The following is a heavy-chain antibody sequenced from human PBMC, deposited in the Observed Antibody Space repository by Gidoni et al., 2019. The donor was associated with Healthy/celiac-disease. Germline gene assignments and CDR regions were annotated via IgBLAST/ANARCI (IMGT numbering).Heavy chain of an antibody. Sequence: QITLKESGPTLVKPTQTLTLTCTFSGFSLSTSGVGVGWIRQPPGKALEWLALIYWNDDKRYSPSLKSRLTITKETSKNQVVLTMTNMDPVDTATYYCAHRPKPVRMLSFVTGWFDPWGQGTLVTVSS. CDR1: GFSLSTSGVG. CDR2: IYWNDDK. CDR3: AHRPKPVRMLSFVTGWFDP. D-gene: IGHD3-10*01. J-gene: IGHJ5*02. V-gene: IGHV2-5*01.